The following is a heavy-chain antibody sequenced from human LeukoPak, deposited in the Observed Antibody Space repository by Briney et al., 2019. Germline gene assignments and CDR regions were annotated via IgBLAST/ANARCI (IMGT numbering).Heavy chain of an antibody. CDR2: INSDGSST. D-gene: IGHD1-26*01. CDR1: GFTFSSYA. J-gene: IGHJ4*02. V-gene: IGHV3-74*01. CDR3: ARDEIVGATDFDY. Sequence: GGSLRLSCAASGFTFSSYAMSWVRQAPGKGLVWVSRINSDGSSTSYADSVKGRFTIPRDNAKNTLYLQMNSLRAEDTAVYYCARDEIVGATDFDYWGQGTLVTVSS.